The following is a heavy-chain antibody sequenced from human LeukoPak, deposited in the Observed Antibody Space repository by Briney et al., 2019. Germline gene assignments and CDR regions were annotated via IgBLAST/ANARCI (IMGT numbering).Heavy chain of an antibody. CDR3: VKGGGDYYDSSGYPGLGDF. D-gene: IGHD3-22*01. CDR2: ISGSGGST. V-gene: IGHV3-23*01. J-gene: IGHJ4*02. Sequence: PGGSLRLSCAASGFTFTSYAMSWVRQAPGKGLEWVSSISGSGGSTYDADSVRGRFTISRDNSKNTLSLQMSSLRGDDTALYYCVKGGGDYYDSSGYPGLGDFWGRGTLVTVSS. CDR1: GFTFTSYA.